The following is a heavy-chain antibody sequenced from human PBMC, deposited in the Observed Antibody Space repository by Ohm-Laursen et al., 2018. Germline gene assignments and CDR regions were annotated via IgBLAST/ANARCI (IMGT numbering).Heavy chain of an antibody. CDR3: ARVVVGATSEDY. D-gene: IGHD1-26*01. Sequence: SVKVSCKASGYTFTSYDINWVRQATGQGLEWMGWMNPNSGNTGYAQKFQGRVTMTRNTSISTAYMELSSLRSEDTAVYYCARVVVGATSEDYWGQGTLVTVSS. J-gene: IGHJ4*02. CDR2: MNPNSGNT. CDR1: GYTFTSYD. V-gene: IGHV1-8*01.